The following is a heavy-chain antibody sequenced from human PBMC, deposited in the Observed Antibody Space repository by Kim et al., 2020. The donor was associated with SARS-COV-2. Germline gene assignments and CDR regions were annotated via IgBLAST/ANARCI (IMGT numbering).Heavy chain of an antibody. V-gene: IGHV3-74*03. Sequence: GGSLRLSCAASGFTFGGYWMHWVRQAPGKGLEWVSRINSDGRTATYADSVKGRFTISRDNAENTLYRKMNSLRAEDTAVYYCARREYYYDSTGYYDWGQGTLVTVPS. D-gene: IGHD3-22*01. CDR3: ARREYYYDSTGYYD. CDR2: INSDGRTA. CDR1: GFTFGGYW. J-gene: IGHJ4*02.